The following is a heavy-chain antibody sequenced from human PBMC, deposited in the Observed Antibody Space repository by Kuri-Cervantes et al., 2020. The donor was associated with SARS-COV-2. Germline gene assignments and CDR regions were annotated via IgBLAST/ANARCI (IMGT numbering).Heavy chain of an antibody. J-gene: IGHJ4*02. CDR1: GFTFSSYG. CDR3: AKRSGSYFDY. Sequence: GESLKISCAASGFTFSSYGVHWVRQAPGKGLEWVAVIWYGGSNKYYADSVKGRFTISRDNSKNTLYLQMNSLRAEDTAVYYCAKRSGSYFDYWGQGTLVTVSS. V-gene: IGHV3-33*06. D-gene: IGHD1-26*01. CDR2: IWYGGSNK.